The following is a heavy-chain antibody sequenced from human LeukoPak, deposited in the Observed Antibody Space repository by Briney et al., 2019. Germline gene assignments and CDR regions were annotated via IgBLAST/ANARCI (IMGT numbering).Heavy chain of an antibody. CDR1: GGTFSSYA. J-gene: IGHJ4*02. Sequence: APVKVSCKASGGTFSSYAISWVRQAPGQGLEWMGRIIPILGIANYAQKFQGRVTITADKSTSTAYMELSSLRSEDTAVYYCARGSSSWHFDYWGQGTLVTVS. V-gene: IGHV1-69*04. CDR2: IIPILGIA. CDR3: ARGSSSWHFDY. D-gene: IGHD6-13*01.